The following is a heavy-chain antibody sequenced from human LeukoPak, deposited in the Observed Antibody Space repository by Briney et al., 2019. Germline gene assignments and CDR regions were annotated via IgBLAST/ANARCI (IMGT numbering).Heavy chain of an antibody. CDR3: ARGGLRHYDSSGYYDYYYYYMDV. V-gene: IGHV3-30*02. CDR2: IRYDGSNK. CDR1: GFTFSSYG. Sequence: TGGSLRLSCAASGFTFSSYGMHWVRQAPGKGLEWVAFIRYDGSNKYYADSVKGRFTISRDNSKNTLYLQMNSLRAEDTAVYYCARGGLRHYDSSGYYDYYYYYMDVWGKGTTVTVSS. D-gene: IGHD3-22*01. J-gene: IGHJ6*03.